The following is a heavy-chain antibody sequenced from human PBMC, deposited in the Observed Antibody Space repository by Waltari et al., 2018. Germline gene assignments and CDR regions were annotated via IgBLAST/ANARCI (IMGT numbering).Heavy chain of an antibody. CDR2: ISGSGGST. CDR3: AKVRNSGYAPTAFDI. Sequence: EVQLVESGGGLVQPGGSLRLSCAASGFAFSSYAMRWVGQPSGKGLEGVSAISGSGGSTYYADSVKGRFTSSRDNSKNTLYLQMNSLRAEDTAVYYCAKVRNSGYAPTAFDIWGQGTMVTVSS. D-gene: IGHD5-12*01. J-gene: IGHJ3*02. CDR1: GFAFSSYA. V-gene: IGHV3-23*04.